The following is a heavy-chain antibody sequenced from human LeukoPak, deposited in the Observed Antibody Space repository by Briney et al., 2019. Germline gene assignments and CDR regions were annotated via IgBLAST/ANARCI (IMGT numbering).Heavy chain of an antibody. D-gene: IGHD1-26*01. CDR3: ARVVGREVDY. J-gene: IGHJ4*02. V-gene: IGHV6-1*01. CDR2: TYYRSKWYN. Sequence: SQALSLTCAISGDSVSSNSAAWNWIRQSPSRGLEWLGRTYYRSKWYNGYAVSVKSRITIKPDTSKNQFSLQLNSVTPDDTAVYYCARVVGREVDYWGQGTLVTVSS. CDR1: GDSVSSNSAA.